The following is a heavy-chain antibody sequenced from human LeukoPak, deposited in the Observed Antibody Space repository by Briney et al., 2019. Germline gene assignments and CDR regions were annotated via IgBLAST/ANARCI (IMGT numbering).Heavy chain of an antibody. J-gene: IGHJ4*02. CDR1: GFTFSRYW. V-gene: IGHV3-7*01. CDR2: IKEDGSAR. Sequence: GGSLRLSCAASGFTFSRYWMNWVRQAPGKGLEWVANIKEDGSARNYVDSVKGRFTISRDNAGNSLYLQMNSLRAEDTAVYYCARTKYSSSLSSDDYWGQGTLVTVSS. CDR3: ARTKYSSSLSSDDY. D-gene: IGHD6-6*01.